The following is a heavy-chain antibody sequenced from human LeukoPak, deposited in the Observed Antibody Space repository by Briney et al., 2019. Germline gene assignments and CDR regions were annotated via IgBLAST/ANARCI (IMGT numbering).Heavy chain of an antibody. CDR3: ARGALQYDY. Sequence: SETLSLTCTVSGGSISSYYWSWIRQPPGKGLEWIGYIYYSGSTNCNPSLKSRVTISVDTSKNQFSLKLSSVTAADTAVYYCARGALQYDYWGQGTLVTVSS. CDR1: GGSISSYY. J-gene: IGHJ4*02. V-gene: IGHV4-59*01. D-gene: IGHD4-11*01. CDR2: IYYSGST.